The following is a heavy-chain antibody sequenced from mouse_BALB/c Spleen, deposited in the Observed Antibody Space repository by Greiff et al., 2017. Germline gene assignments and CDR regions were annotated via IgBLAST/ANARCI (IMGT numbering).Heavy chain of an antibody. J-gene: IGHJ3*01. Sequence: VQLKESGPELVKPGASVKMSCKASGYTFTSYVMHWVKQKPGQGLEWIGYINPYNDGTKYNEKFKGKATLTSDKSSSTAYMELSSLTSEDSAVYYCAREGTVVPFAYWGQGTLVTVSA. CDR2: INPYNDGT. D-gene: IGHD1-1*01. CDR1: GYTFTSYV. CDR3: AREGTVVPFAY. V-gene: IGHV1-14*01.